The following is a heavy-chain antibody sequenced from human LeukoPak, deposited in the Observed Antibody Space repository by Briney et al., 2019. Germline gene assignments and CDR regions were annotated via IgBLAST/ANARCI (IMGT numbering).Heavy chain of an antibody. CDR2: INHSGST. D-gene: IGHD6-13*01. J-gene: IGHJ3*02. Sequence: SETLSLTCAVYGGSFSGYYWSWIRQPPGKGLEWIGEINHSGSTNYNPSLKSRVTISVDTSKNQFSLKLSSVTAADTAVYYCARRPSKIAAAGAAAFDIWGQGTMVTVSS. CDR3: ARRPSKIAAAGAAAFDI. V-gene: IGHV4-34*01. CDR1: GGSFSGYY.